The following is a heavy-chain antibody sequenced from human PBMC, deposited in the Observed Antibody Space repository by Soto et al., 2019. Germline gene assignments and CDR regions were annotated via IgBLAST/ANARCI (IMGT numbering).Heavy chain of an antibody. V-gene: IGHV3-43*01. CDR3: AKGPVRYCSGGSCYPEY. Sequence: GGSLRLSCAASGFTFDDYTMHCVRQAPGKGLECVSLISWDGGSTYYADSVKGRFTISRDNSKNSLYLQMNSMRTEDTALYYCAKGPVRYCSGGSCYPEYWGQGTLVTVSS. D-gene: IGHD2-15*01. CDR1: GFTFDDYT. J-gene: IGHJ4*02. CDR2: ISWDGGST.